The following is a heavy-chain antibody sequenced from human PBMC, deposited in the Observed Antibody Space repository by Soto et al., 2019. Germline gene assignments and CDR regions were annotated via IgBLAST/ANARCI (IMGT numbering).Heavy chain of an antibody. CDR1: GFTFSSYG. Sequence: QVQLVESGGGVVQPGRSLRLSCAASGFTFSSYGMHWVRQAPGKGLGWVAVISYDGSNKYYADSVKGRFTISRGNSKNALYLQMNSLRAEDTAVYYCAKDQLRGVRGVITYYYGMDVWGQETTVTVSS. CDR3: AKDQLRGVRGVITYYYGMDV. CDR2: ISYDGSNK. V-gene: IGHV3-30*18. D-gene: IGHD3-10*01. J-gene: IGHJ6*02.